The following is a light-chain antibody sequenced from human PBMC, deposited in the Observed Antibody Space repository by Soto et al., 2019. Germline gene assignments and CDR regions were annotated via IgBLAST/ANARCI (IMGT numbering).Light chain of an antibody. CDR3: QSTDTSGTSVL. CDR2: KDI. Sequence: SYELTQPPSVSVSPGQTARITCSGDALSKQHAFWYQQKPGQAPMLVISKDIERPSGIPERFSGSTAGTTVTMTISGVHAEDEADYYCQSTDTSGTSVLFGGGTKLTVL. V-gene: IGLV3-25*03. J-gene: IGLJ2*01. CDR1: ALSKQH.